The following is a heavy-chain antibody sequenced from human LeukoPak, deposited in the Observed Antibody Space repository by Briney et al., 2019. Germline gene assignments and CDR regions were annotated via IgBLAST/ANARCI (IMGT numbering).Heavy chain of an antibody. D-gene: IGHD1-1*01. V-gene: IGHV3-30*18. Sequence: PARSLRLSCAASGFTFSSYGMHWVRQAPGKGLEWVAVMSYDGRNTYYADSLKGRFTISRDNSKNTLYLQMNSLRVEDTAVYYCAKVQLERRELLPNFDNWGQGTLVTVSS. J-gene: IGHJ4*02. CDR3: AKVQLERRELLPNFDN. CDR2: MSYDGRNT. CDR1: GFTFSSYG.